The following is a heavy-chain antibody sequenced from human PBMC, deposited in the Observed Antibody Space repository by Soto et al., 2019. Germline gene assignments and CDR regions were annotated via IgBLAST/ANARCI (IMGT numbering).Heavy chain of an antibody. CDR1: GFTFSSYA. J-gene: IGHJ6*02. D-gene: IGHD6-6*01. CDR2: ISYDGSNK. V-gene: IGHV3-30-3*01. Sequence: GSLRLSCAASGFTFSSYAMHWVRQAPGKGLEKVAVISYDGSNKYYTDSVKGRFTISRDNSKNTLFLQMNSLRGEDTAVYYCAKESSSSSSYYYGMDVWGQGTTVTVSS. CDR3: AKESSSSSSYYYGMDV.